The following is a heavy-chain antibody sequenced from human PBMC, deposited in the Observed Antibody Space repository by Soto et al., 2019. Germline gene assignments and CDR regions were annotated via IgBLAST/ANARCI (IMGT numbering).Heavy chain of an antibody. CDR2: INYSGST. CDR3: ASLPGIAAPFDS. CDR1: GDSISTADYY. Sequence: SETLSLTCTVSGDSISTADYYWNWIRQPPGKGLEWIGYINYSGSTYYIPSLKSRVTISVDTSKNQFSLKLSSVTAADTAVYYCASLPGIAAPFDSWGQGTLVTVSS. D-gene: IGHD6-13*01. J-gene: IGHJ4*02. V-gene: IGHV4-30-4*01.